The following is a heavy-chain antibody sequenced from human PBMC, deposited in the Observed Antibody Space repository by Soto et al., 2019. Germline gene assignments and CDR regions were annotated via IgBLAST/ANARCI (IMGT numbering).Heavy chain of an antibody. CDR2: IVPVLNTP. Sequence: QVLLVQSGAEVKKPGSSLKVSCKTSEDTFSNYALSWVRQAPGQGLEWMGGIVPVLNTPNYAEKFKDRLSITADESTSTAYMDLSSLSAEDTAIYYCARHPSCPSTTCLKLGPNYYNGMDVWGQGTTVTVSS. CDR3: ARHPSCPSTTCLKLGPNYYNGMDV. J-gene: IGHJ6*02. D-gene: IGHD2-2*01. CDR1: EDTFSNYA. V-gene: IGHV1-69*01.